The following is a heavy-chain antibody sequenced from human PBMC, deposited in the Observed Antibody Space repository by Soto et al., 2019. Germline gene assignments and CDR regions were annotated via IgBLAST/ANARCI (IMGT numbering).Heavy chain of an antibody. CDR1: GYTFTNYG. CDR3: TRAYGAETFDF. Sequence: ASVKVSCKASGYTFTNYGVTWVRQAPGQGLEWMGWISPYNGDTNYAQNFRGRVTMTRNTAIGTAYMELSSLRSDDTATYYCTRAYGAETFDFWGQGTRVTVSS. CDR2: ISPYNGDT. J-gene: IGHJ5*01. V-gene: IGHV1-18*01. D-gene: IGHD3-10*01.